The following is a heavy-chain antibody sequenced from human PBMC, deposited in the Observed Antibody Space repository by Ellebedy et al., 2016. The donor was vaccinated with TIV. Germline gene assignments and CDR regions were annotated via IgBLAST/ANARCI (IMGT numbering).Heavy chain of an antibody. D-gene: IGHD6-19*01. CDR2: IYHSGST. CDR3: ARQLAVAGSGWFDP. J-gene: IGHJ5*02. Sequence: MPSETLSLTCAVSGGSISSSNWWSWVRQPPGKGLEWIGEIYHSGSTYYNPSLKSRVTISVDTSKNQFSLKLSSVTAADTAVYYCARQLAVAGSGWFDPWGQGTLVTVSS. CDR1: GGSISSSNW. V-gene: IGHV4-4*02.